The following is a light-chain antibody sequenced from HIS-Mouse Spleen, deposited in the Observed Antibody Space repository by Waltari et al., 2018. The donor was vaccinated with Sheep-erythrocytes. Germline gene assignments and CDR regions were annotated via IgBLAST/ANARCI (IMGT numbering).Light chain of an antibody. Sequence: QSALTQPASVSVSPGQSITISCTATSSDVGSYNLLSWYQQHPGKAPKLMIYEGSKRPSGVSNRFSGSKSGNTASLTISGLQAEDEADYYCCSYAGSSTPWVFGGGTKLTVL. CDR1: SSDVGSYNL. V-gene: IGLV2-23*01. CDR3: CSYAGSSTPWV. CDR2: EGS. J-gene: IGLJ3*02.